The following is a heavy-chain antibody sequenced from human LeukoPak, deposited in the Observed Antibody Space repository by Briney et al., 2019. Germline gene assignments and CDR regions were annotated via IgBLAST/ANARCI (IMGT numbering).Heavy chain of an antibody. J-gene: IGHJ4*02. CDR3: ARSSSSPNPYYFDY. CDR1: GGSIRRDGDL. V-gene: IGHV4-39*07. CDR2: ISHGGRT. Sequence: PSETLPLTCTVSGGSIRRDGDLWGWIRQPPGKGLEWIGTISHGGRTYYNPSLKSRVTISVETTKNQFSLKLSSVTAADTAVYYCARSSSSPNPYYFDYWGQGTLVTVSS. D-gene: IGHD6-6*01.